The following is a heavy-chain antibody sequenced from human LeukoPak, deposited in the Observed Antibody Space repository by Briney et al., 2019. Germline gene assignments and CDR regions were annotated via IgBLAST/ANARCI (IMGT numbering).Heavy chain of an antibody. CDR3: ARGEFRGAFQAPEYFHH. CDR2: LSGYNGNT. D-gene: IGHD3-10*01. J-gene: IGHJ1*01. V-gene: IGHV1-18*01. Sequence: ASVKVSCKAFGYTFISYGINWVRQAPGQGLEWMGWLSGYNGNTNYALKLQGRVTMTTDASTNTAYMELRSLRSDDTAVYYCARGEFRGAFQAPEYFHHWGQGTLVTVSS. CDR1: GYTFISYG.